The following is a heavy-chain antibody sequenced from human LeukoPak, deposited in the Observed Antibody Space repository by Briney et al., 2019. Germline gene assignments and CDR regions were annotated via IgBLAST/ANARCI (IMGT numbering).Heavy chain of an antibody. CDR3: AEDQYSSGWSGVDI. V-gene: IGHV3-30*18. J-gene: IGHJ3*02. D-gene: IGHD6-19*01. CDR1: GFTFSSYG. Sequence: PGGSLRLSCAASGFTFSSYGMHWVRQAPGKGLEWVAVISYDGSNKYYADSVKGRFTISRDNSKNTLYLQMSSLRAEDTAVYYCAEDQYSSGWSGVDIWGQGTMVTVSS. CDR2: ISYDGSNK.